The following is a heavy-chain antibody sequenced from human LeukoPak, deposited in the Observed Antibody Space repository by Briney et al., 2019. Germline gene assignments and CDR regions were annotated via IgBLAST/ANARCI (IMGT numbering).Heavy chain of an antibody. CDR3: ARDMSIAAAGTFDY. D-gene: IGHD6-13*01. Sequence: GGSLRLSCAASGFTFSSYSMNWVRQAPGKGLEWVSYISSSSSTIYYADSVKGRFTISRDNAKNSLYLQMNSLRAEDTAVYYCARDMSIAAAGTFDYWGQGTLVTVSS. V-gene: IGHV3-48*01. J-gene: IGHJ4*02. CDR1: GFTFSSYS. CDR2: ISSSSSTI.